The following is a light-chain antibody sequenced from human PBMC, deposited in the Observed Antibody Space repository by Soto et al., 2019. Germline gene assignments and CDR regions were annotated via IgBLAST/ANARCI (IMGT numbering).Light chain of an antibody. J-gene: IGKJ5*01. CDR1: QSISSY. CDR3: QQSYSTPIT. CDR2: AAS. V-gene: IGKV1-39*01. Sequence: DLQMTQSPSSLSASVGDRVTITCRASQSISSYLNWYQQKPGKAPKLLIYAASSLQSGVPSRVIGSGSWTDFTLPISSLQPEDFATYYCQQSYSTPITFGQGTRLEI.